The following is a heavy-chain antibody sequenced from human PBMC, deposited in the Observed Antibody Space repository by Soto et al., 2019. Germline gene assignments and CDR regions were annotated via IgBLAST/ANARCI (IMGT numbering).Heavy chain of an antibody. J-gene: IGHJ6*02. Sequence: QVQLVQSGAEVKKPGSSVKVSCKASGGTFSSYAISWVRQAPGQGLEWMGGIIPIFSTANYAQKFQGRVTITADESTSRAYMELSSLRSEDTAVYYCARHVPAAGYYYGMGVWGQGTTVTVSS. D-gene: IGHD2-2*01. CDR3: ARHVPAAGYYYGMGV. V-gene: IGHV1-69*12. CDR2: IIPIFSTA. CDR1: GGTFSSYA.